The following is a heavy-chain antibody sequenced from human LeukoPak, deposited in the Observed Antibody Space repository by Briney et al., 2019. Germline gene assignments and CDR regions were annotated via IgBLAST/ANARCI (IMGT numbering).Heavy chain of an antibody. CDR2: IIPIFGTA. Sequence: SVKVSCKASGGTFISYAISWVRQAPGQGLEWMGGIIPIFGTANYAQKFQGRVTITADESTSTAYMELSSLRSEDTAVYYCARDHLKRRRDIVVVPAAGGFVWYFDLWGRGTLVTVSS. CDR1: GGTFISYA. D-gene: IGHD2-2*01. CDR3: ARDHLKRRRDIVVVPAAGGFVWYFDL. V-gene: IGHV1-69*13. J-gene: IGHJ2*01.